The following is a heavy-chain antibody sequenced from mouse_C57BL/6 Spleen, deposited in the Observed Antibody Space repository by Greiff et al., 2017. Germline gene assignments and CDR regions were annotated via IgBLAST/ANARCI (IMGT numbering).Heavy chain of an antibody. CDR2: IYPSDSET. J-gene: IGHJ2*01. CDR3: ARSDGYYNY. CDR1: GYTFTSYW. D-gene: IGHD2-3*01. V-gene: IGHV1-61*01. Sequence: QVQLQQPGAELVRPGSSVKLSCKASGYTFTSYWMDWVKQRPGQGLEWIGNIYPSDSETHYNQKFKDKATLTVDKSSSTAYMQLSSLTSEDSAVYYCARSDGYYNYWGQGTTLTVSS.